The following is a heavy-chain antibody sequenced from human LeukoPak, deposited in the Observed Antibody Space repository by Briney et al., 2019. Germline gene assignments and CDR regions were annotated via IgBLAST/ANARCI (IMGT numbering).Heavy chain of an antibody. CDR2: VNPYSGAT. D-gene: IGHD5-12*01. Sequence: ASVKVSCKASGYTFTGYCIHWVRQAPGQGLEWMGWVNPYSGATSYAQNFRGRVTMTRDTSITTAYMELSRLTSDDTAIFYCARAKALAQDSFDIWGQGTVVTVSS. J-gene: IGHJ3*02. V-gene: IGHV1-2*02. CDR3: ARAKALAQDSFDI. CDR1: GYTFTGYC.